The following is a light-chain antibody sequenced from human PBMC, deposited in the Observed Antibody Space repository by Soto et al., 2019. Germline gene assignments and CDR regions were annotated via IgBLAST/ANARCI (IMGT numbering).Light chain of an antibody. CDR2: GSS. J-gene: IGLJ1*01. Sequence: QSALTQPPSVSGAPGQRVTISCTGSSSNIGAGFDVHWYQQLPGTAPNLLIYGSSNRPSGVPDRFSGSKSGTSASLAITGLQAEDEADYYCQSYDSSLGGSHVFGTGTKLTVL. CDR3: QSYDSSLGGSHV. V-gene: IGLV1-40*01. CDR1: SSNIGAGFD.